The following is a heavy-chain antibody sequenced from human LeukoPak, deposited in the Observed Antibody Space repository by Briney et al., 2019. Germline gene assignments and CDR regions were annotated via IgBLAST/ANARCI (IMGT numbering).Heavy chain of an antibody. CDR3: AKRHYSSSCLPDY. Sequence: GGSLRLSCAASGFTFSDYYMSWIRQAPGKGLEWVSYISSSGSTIYYADSVKGRFTISRDNSKNTLYLQMNSLRAEDTAVYYCAKRHYSSSCLPDYWGQGTLVTVSS. J-gene: IGHJ4*02. CDR1: GFTFSDYY. D-gene: IGHD6-13*01. V-gene: IGHV3-11*04. CDR2: ISSSGSTI.